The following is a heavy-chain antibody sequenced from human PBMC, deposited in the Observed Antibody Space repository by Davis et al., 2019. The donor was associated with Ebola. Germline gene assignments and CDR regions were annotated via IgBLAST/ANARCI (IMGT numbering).Heavy chain of an antibody. D-gene: IGHD2-21*02. V-gene: IGHV3-30-3*01. CDR1: GFTLSNHA. CDR3: VSLVVTAITPFDY. J-gene: IGHJ4*02. Sequence: GESLKISCAGSGFTLSNHAMHWVRQAPGKGLEWVAVVSYDGSNKYYAGSVKGRFTVSRDNSKNTLYLQMNSLRAEDTAVYYCVSLVVTAITPFDYWGQGTLVTVSS. CDR2: VSYDGSNK.